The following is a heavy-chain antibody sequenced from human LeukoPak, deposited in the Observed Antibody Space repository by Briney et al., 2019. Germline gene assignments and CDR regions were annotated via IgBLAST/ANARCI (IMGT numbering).Heavy chain of an antibody. Sequence: ASVKVSCKASGYTFTGYYMHWVRQAPGQGLEWMGWINPNSGGTTYAQKFQGRVTMTRDTSISTAYMELSGLKSEDTAVYFCATEKDLLLDSWGQGTPVTVSS. CDR2: INPNSGGT. V-gene: IGHV1-2*02. CDR3: ATEKDLLLDS. J-gene: IGHJ5*01. CDR1: GYTFTGYY. D-gene: IGHD1-26*01.